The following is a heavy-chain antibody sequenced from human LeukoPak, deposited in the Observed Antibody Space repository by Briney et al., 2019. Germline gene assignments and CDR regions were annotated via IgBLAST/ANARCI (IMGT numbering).Heavy chain of an antibody. Sequence: GRSLRLSCAASGFTFSSYAMHWVRQAPGKGLEWVALISYDGSNEYYEDSVKGRFTISRDKSKNTLYLQMNSLRPEDTAVYYCASLRGVATTYYYALDVWGQGTTVTVSS. CDR3: ASLRGVATTYYYALDV. D-gene: IGHD1-1*01. CDR1: GFTFSSYA. J-gene: IGHJ6*02. CDR2: ISYDGSNE. V-gene: IGHV3-30*04.